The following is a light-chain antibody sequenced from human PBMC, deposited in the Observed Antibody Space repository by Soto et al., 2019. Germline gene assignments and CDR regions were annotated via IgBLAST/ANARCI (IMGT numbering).Light chain of an antibody. Sequence: EIVMKQSPASLSVFPGDGATLSCRARQSVASNVAWYQQKPGQGPRLLIHGASTRAVGVPARFSGSGSGTGFTLTITSLQSEDFAVYYCQQYHNWTPQYTFGQGTKLQIK. J-gene: IGKJ2*01. CDR3: QQYHNWTPQYT. V-gene: IGKV3-15*01. CDR2: GAS. CDR1: QSVASN.